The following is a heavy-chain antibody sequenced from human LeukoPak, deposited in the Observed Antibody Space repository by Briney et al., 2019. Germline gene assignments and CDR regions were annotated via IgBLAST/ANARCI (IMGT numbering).Heavy chain of an antibody. Sequence: SETLSLTCAVYGGSFSGYYWSWIRQPPGKGLEWIGEINHSGSTNYNPSLKSRVTISVDTSKNQFSLKLSSVTAADTAVYYCARDIRYSSGLYYFDYWGQGTLVTVSS. D-gene: IGHD6-19*01. V-gene: IGHV4-34*01. CDR1: GGSFSGYY. CDR3: ARDIRYSSGLYYFDY. CDR2: INHSGST. J-gene: IGHJ4*02.